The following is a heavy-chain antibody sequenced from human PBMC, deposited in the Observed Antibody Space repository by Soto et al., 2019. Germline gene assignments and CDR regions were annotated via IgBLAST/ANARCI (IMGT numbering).Heavy chain of an antibody. CDR2: IIPIFGTA. D-gene: IGHD6-13*01. J-gene: IGHJ6*02. V-gene: IGHV1-69*01. Sequence: QVQLVQSGAEVKKPGSSVKVSCKASGGTFSSYAISWVRQAPGQGLEWMGGIIPIFGTANYAQKFQGRVTITADESTSTAYMELSSLRSEDTAVYYCARANIAAAGWGPYYYYGMDFWGQGTTVTVSS. CDR1: GGTFSSYA. CDR3: ARANIAAAGWGPYYYYGMDF.